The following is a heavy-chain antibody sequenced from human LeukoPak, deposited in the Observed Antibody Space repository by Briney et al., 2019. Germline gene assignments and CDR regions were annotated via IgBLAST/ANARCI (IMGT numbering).Heavy chain of an antibody. CDR1: GFTFSSCW. J-gene: IGHJ6*02. Sequence: GGSLRLSCAASGFTFSSCWMSWVGQAPGKGLDWVANIKQDGSEKYYVDSVKGRFTISRDNAKNSLSLQMNSLRAEDTAVYYCARVGPKHIVVVTTLWADYYGMDVWGQGTTVTVSS. CDR3: ARVGPKHIVVVTTLWADYYGMDV. CDR2: IKQDGSEK. V-gene: IGHV3-7*01. D-gene: IGHD2-21*02.